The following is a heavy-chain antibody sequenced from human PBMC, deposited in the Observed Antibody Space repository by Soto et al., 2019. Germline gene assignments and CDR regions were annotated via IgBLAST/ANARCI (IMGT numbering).Heavy chain of an antibody. CDR2: ISISSTYI. CDR3: VRGGCTNGVCRPFDP. Sequence: ESGGGLVKPGGSLRLSCAASGFPFISNTMNWVRQAPGKGLEWVSSISISSTYIYYTDSVRGRFTISRDNAKNSLYLQMNSLRAEDTAVYYCVRGGCTNGVCRPFDPWGQGTLVTVSS. V-gene: IGHV3-21*01. J-gene: IGHJ5*02. D-gene: IGHD2-8*01. CDR1: GFPFISNT.